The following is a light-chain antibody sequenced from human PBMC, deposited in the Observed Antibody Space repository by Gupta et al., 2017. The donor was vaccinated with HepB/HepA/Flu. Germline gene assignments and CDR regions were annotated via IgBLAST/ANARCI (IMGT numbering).Light chain of an antibody. CDR1: QSGNNIH. CDR3: QRYDDAPPAWT. Sequence: IVLPQSPGTRSWSPGERATLSCRASQSGNNIHIAWYQKKPGLAPRLLINGVSNRATGIPDRFRGSGSGTDFTLTITRLEPEDFAVYYCQRYDDAPPAWTFGPGTQVEMK. V-gene: IGKV3-20*01. CDR2: GVS. J-gene: IGKJ1*01.